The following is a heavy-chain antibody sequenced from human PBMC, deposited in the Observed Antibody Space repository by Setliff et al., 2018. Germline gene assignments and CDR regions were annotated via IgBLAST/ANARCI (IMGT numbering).Heavy chain of an antibody. CDR2: INPNSGCT. J-gene: IGHJ1*01. CDR3: AWGRDDSGRTPFRN. V-gene: IGHV1-2*02. CDR1: GYTFTSYV. Sequence: ASVKVSCKASGYTFTSYVISWVRQAPGQGLEWMGWINPNSGCTNSAQKFQGRVTMTRDTSISTAYMELSRLRSDDTAVYCCAWGRDDSGRTPFRNWGQGTLVTVSS. D-gene: IGHD3-10*01.